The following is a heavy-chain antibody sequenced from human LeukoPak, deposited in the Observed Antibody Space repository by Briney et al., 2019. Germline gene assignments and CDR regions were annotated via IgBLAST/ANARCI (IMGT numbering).Heavy chain of an antibody. CDR3: ATDFPLELAARQFPYYYYGMDV. Sequence: ASVKVSCKVSGYTLTELSMHWVRQAPGKGLEWMGGFDPEDGETIYAQKFQGRVTMTEDTSTDTAYMELSSLRSEDTAVYYCATDFPLELAARQFPYYYYGMDVWGQGTTVTVSS. CDR1: GYTLTELS. J-gene: IGHJ6*02. V-gene: IGHV1-24*01. D-gene: IGHD6-6*01. CDR2: FDPEDGET.